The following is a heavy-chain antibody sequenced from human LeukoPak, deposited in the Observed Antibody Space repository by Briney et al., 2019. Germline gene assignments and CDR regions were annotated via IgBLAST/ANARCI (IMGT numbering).Heavy chain of an antibody. CDR1: GFTFSSYG. Sequence: GGSLRLSCAASGFTFSSYGMHWVRQAPGKGLEWVAVISYDGSNKYYADSVKGRFTISRDNSKNTLYLQMNSLRAEETAVYYCAKDGYDSSGTFYFDYWGQGTLLTVSS. J-gene: IGHJ4*02. CDR3: AKDGYDSSGTFYFDY. CDR2: ISYDGSNK. D-gene: IGHD3-22*01. V-gene: IGHV3-30*18.